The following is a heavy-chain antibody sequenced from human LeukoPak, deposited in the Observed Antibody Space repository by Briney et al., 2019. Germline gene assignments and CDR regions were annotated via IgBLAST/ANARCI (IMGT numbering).Heavy chain of an antibody. CDR1: GFTFSSYW. J-gene: IGHJ6*03. CDR3: ARGSVGVVATIPLDYYYYMDV. V-gene: IGHV3-7*01. D-gene: IGHD5-12*01. Sequence: GGSLRLSCVASGFTFSSYWMSWVRQAPGKGLEWVANIKQDGSEKYYVDSVKGRFTISRDNAKNSLYLQMNSLRAEDTAVYYCARGSVGVVATIPLDYYYYMDVWGKGTTVTVSS. CDR2: IKQDGSEK.